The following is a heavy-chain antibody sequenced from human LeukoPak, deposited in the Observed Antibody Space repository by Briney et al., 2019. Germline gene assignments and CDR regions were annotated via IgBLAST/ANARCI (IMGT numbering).Heavy chain of an antibody. Sequence: GGSLRLSCAASGFTFSSYWMHWVPQAPGKELVWVSRINSDGSSTSYADSVKGRFTISRDNAKNTLYLQMNSLRAEDTAVYYCARESSSWYETIDYWGQGTLVTVSS. D-gene: IGHD6-13*01. CDR1: GFTFSSYW. J-gene: IGHJ4*02. CDR2: INSDGSST. V-gene: IGHV3-74*01. CDR3: ARESSSWYETIDY.